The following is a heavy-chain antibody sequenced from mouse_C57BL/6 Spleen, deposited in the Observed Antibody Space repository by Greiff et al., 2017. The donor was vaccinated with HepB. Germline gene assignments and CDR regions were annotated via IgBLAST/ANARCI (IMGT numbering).Heavy chain of an antibody. V-gene: IGHV14-4*01. CDR2: IDPENGDT. J-gene: IGHJ3*01. CDR1: GFNIKDDY. Sequence: VQLQQSGAELVRPGASVKLSCTASGFNIKDDYMHWVKQRPEQGLEWIGWIDPENGDTEYASKFQGKATITADTSSNTAYLQLSSLTSGDTAVYYCTTGGYGAYWGQGTLVTVSA. CDR3: TTGGYGAY. D-gene: IGHD2-2*01.